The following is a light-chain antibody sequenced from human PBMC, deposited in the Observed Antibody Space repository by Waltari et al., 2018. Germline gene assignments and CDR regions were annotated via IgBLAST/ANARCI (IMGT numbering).Light chain of an antibody. Sequence: QLVLTQPPSASASLGASVKLTCTLSSGHSDSAIAWHPQQPAKGPRYLMKVNSDGSPNKGDGIPDRFSGSSSGTERFLTISSLQSEDEADYYCQTWGPGIRVFGGGTKLTVL. CDR3: QTWGPGIRV. CDR2: VNSDGSP. J-gene: IGLJ3*02. V-gene: IGLV4-69*01. CDR1: SGHSDSA.